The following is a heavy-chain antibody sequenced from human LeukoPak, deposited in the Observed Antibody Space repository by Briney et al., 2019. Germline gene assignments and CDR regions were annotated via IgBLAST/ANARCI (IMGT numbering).Heavy chain of an antibody. Sequence: GGSLRLSCAASGFTFSSYWMSWVRQAPGKGLEWVANIKQDGSEKYYVDSVKGRFTISRDSAKNSLYLQMNSLRAEDTAVYYCARDHRGSCLLYYFYYYMDVWGKGTTVTVSS. CDR1: GFTFSSYW. CDR3: ARDHRGSCLLYYFYYYMDV. J-gene: IGHJ6*03. D-gene: IGHD6-19*01. V-gene: IGHV3-7*01. CDR2: IKQDGSEK.